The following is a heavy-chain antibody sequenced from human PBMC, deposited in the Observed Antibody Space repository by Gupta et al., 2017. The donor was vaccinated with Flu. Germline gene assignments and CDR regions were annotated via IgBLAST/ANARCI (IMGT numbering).Heavy chain of an antibody. CDR1: NYD. Sequence: NYDIDWVRQAPGQGLEWMGWMKTSLENTGSTQKGQGRVTMTRDTSIISVYMELSRLNYADKAVYYCARMVGDSAKEERLDYWGQGALVTVSS. CDR2: MKTSLENT. J-gene: IGHJ4*02. CDR3: ARMVGDSAKEERLDY. D-gene: IGHD3-16*01. V-gene: IGHV1-8*01.